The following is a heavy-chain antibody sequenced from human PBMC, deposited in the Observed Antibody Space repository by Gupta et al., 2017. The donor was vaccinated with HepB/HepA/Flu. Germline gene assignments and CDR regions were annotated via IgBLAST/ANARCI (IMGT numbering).Heavy chain of an antibody. CDR2: SYSTGNT. CDR1: GVSINSGDYF. Sequence: QVQLQESGPGLVRPSQTLSLTCTVPGVSINSGDYFWTWIRQPPGKGLEWIGYSYSTGNTDYNPSLRSRVSISLDTSRNQVSLRLTTVTAADTAVYFCARETADYDVFSESYSYLGLDVWGQGTTVTVSS. D-gene: IGHD3/OR15-3a*01. CDR3: ARETADYDVFSESYSYLGLDV. J-gene: IGHJ6*02. V-gene: IGHV4-30-4*01.